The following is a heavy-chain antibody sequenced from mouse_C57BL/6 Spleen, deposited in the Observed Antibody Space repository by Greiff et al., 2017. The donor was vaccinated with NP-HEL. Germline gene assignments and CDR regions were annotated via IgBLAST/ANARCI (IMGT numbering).Heavy chain of an antibody. CDR3: ARGSYDYDEAFAY. CDR2: INPNNGGT. CDR1: GYTFTDYY. V-gene: IGHV1-26*01. Sequence: EVQLQQSGPELVKPGASVKISCKASGYTFTDYYMNWVKQSHGKSLEWIGDINPNNGGTSYNQKFKGKATLTVDKSSSTAYMELRSLTSEDSAVYYCARGSYDYDEAFAYWGQGTLVTVSA. J-gene: IGHJ3*01. D-gene: IGHD2-4*01.